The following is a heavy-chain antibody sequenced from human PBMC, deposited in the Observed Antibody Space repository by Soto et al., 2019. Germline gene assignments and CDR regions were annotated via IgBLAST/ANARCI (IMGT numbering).Heavy chain of an antibody. D-gene: IGHD1-20*01. CDR1: GYTFTSYY. J-gene: IGHJ6*02. Sequence: QVQLVQSGSEVKKPGASVKVSCKASGYTFTSYYIHWVRQAPGQGLEWMGWINPDSGVTYYAHRFQDRVTMTRDTSISTAYMESSRLTSDDTAIYYCARDRGIRDVWGQGTTVIVSS. CDR3: ARDRGIRDV. V-gene: IGHV1-2*02. CDR2: INPDSGVT.